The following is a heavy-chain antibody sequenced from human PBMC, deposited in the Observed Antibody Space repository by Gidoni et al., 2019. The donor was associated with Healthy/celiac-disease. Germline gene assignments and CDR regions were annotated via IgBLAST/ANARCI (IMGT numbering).Heavy chain of an antibody. CDR3: ARDEALYDSSGYYYVGDAFDI. J-gene: IGHJ3*02. Sequence: QVQLQESGPGLVKPSQTLSLTCTVSGGSISSGSFYWSWIRQPAGKGLEWIGRIYTSGSTNYNPYLKSRVTISVDTSKNQFSLKLSSVTAAETAVYYCARDEALYDSSGYYYVGDAFDIWGQGTMVTVSS. CDR2: IYTSGST. V-gene: IGHV4-61*02. CDR1: GGSISSGSFY. D-gene: IGHD3-22*01.